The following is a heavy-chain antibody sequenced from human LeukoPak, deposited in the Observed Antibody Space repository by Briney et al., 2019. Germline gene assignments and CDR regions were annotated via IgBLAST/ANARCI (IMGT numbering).Heavy chain of an antibody. CDR2: IKQDGSET. CDR3: ARRGGSSSRRSPIDY. CDR1: GFTFSNYW. J-gene: IGHJ4*02. V-gene: IGHV3-7*01. Sequence: GGSLRLSCAASGFTFSNYWMTWVRQAPGKGPEWVANIKQDGSETYYVDSVRGRFTISRDNAENSLFLQMNSLRAEDTAVYYCARRGGSSSRRSPIDYWGQGTLATVSS. D-gene: IGHD6-6*01.